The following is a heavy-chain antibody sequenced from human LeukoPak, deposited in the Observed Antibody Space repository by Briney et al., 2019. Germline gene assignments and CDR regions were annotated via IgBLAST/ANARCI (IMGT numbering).Heavy chain of an antibody. Sequence: SETLSLTCSISGDSITTNSYWWGWIRQSPGKGLEWIGSIYSSGNSYYNPSLKTRATISPDTSKNQYSLRLTSVTAADTAIYYCARRGIWDLQIGQWFDAWGQG. V-gene: IGHV4-39*01. CDR2: IYSSGNS. CDR3: ARRGIWDLQIGQWFDA. J-gene: IGHJ5*02. CDR1: GDSITTNSYW. D-gene: IGHD3-16*01.